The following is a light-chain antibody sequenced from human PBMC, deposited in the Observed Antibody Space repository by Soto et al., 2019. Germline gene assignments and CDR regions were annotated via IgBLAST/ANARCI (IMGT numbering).Light chain of an antibody. CDR1: SGDVGGYNL. Sequence: SVLTQPASVYSFPLQSITIPNNRTSGDVGGYNLVSWYQQHPGKAPKLMIYEVTERPSGVSNRFSGSKSGNTASLTISGLQPDDEADYYCCSYAGNSEVFGTGTKVTVL. CDR3: CSYAGNSEV. V-gene: IGLV2-23*02. CDR2: EVT. J-gene: IGLJ1*01.